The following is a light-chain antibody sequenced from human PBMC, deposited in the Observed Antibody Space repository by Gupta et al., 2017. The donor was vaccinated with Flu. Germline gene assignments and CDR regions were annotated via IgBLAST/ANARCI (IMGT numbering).Light chain of an antibody. CDR3: HQRYSWPLT. J-gene: IGKJ4*01. Sequence: ELVLTHTPGSLSLSPGERATLSRRVGQSVSGSLAWYQQKPGQAPRLLIYAASNTATGIPARFSGSGSGTEFTLTIRSLEPEDFAVYYCHQRYSWPLTFGGGTKVEIK. CDR1: QSVSGS. CDR2: AAS. V-gene: IGKV3-11*01.